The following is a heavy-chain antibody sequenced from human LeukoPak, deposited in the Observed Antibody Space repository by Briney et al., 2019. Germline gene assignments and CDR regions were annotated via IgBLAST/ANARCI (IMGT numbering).Heavy chain of an antibody. CDR1: GYTFTRYG. D-gene: IGHD3-9*01. V-gene: IGHV1-18*01. J-gene: IGHJ4*02. CDR3: ARVDMLTGYYFFDY. Sequence: ASVKVSCKASGYTFTRYGVSWVRQAPGQGLEWMGWIRGDNGNTNYAQNFQGRVTMTTDTPSSTAYMEVRSLRSDDTAVYYRARVDMLTGYYFFDYWGQGTLVTVSS. CDR2: IRGDNGNT.